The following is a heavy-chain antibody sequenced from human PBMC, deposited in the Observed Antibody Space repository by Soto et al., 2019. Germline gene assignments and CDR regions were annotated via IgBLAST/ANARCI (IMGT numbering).Heavy chain of an antibody. J-gene: IGHJ4*02. CDR3: ATSFRYFDY. D-gene: IGHD3-9*01. CDR2: ISGTASRT. V-gene: IGHV3-23*01. Sequence: EVQLLESGGGLVLPGGSLRLSCAGSGFTPTTTPLSWVRQRPGKGLEWVTTISGTASRTYYVDSVKGRFFISRDNSKNTVTLQMNNLTVDDTAVYYCATSFRYFDYWGQGTRVTVSS. CDR1: GFTPTTTP.